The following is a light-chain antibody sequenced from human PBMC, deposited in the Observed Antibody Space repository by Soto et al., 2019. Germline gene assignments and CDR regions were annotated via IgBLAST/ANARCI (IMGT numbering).Light chain of an antibody. J-gene: IGKJ1*01. V-gene: IGKV1-5*03. CDR1: QNLNNW. CDR3: QQYNNYPWT. Sequence: DIQMTQSPSTLSASVGDRVTITCRASQNLNNWLAWFQQKPGKAPTLLIYKASGLESGVPSRFSGSGSGTEFTLTISSLQTDDFSTYYCQQYNNYPWTFGQGTKVEMK. CDR2: KAS.